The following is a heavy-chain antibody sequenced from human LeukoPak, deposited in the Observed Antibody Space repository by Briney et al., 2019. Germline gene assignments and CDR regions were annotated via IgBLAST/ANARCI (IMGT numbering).Heavy chain of an antibody. Sequence: SETPSLTCAVSGGSLSSYYWSWIRQPPGKGLEWIGEITHSGSTNHNPSLKSRVTMSMDTSNNQFSLKLSSVTAADSAVYYCAPIYVDYPDFDSWGQGDLVTVSS. D-gene: IGHD4-17*01. CDR2: ITHSGST. CDR3: APIYVDYPDFDS. J-gene: IGHJ4*02. CDR1: GGSLSSYY. V-gene: IGHV4-34*01.